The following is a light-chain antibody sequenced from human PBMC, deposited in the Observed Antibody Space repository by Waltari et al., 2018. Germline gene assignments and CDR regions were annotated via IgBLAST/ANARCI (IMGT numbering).Light chain of an antibody. CDR3: CSYAGSRVV. Sequence: QSALTQPRSVSGSPGQSVTISCTGTRRAVGGVNYVSWYQQHPGKAPKLMIYDVSKRPSGVPDRFSGSKSGNTASLTISGLQAEDEADYYCCSYAGSRVVFGGGTKLTVL. J-gene: IGLJ2*01. CDR2: DVS. CDR1: RRAVGGVNY. V-gene: IGLV2-11*01.